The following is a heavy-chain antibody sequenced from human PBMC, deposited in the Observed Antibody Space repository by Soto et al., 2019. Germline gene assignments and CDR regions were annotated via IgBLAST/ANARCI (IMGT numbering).Heavy chain of an antibody. Sequence: QVQLVQSGAEVKKPGSSVKVSCKASGGTFSSYAISWVRQAPGQGLERMGGIIPIFGTANYAQKFQGRVTITADESTGTAYMELSSLRSEDTAVYYCARVPSRRQLSPPYYYYSYGMDVWGQGTTVTVSS. J-gene: IGHJ6*02. CDR2: IIPIFGTA. D-gene: IGHD5-18*01. V-gene: IGHV1-69*01. CDR3: ARVPSRRQLSPPYYYYSYGMDV. CDR1: GGTFSSYA.